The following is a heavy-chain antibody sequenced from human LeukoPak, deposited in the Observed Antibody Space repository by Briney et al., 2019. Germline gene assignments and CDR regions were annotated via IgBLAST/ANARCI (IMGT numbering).Heavy chain of an antibody. V-gene: IGHV4-59*08. CDR1: GGSIGSYY. CDR2: IYYSGST. D-gene: IGHD1-1*01. J-gene: IGHJ6*03. Sequence: SETLSLTCTVSGGSIGSYYWSWIRQPPGKGLEWIGYIYYSGSTNYNPSLKSRVTISVDTSKNQFSLKLSSVTAADTAVYYCARTNWHYYYMDVWGKGTTVTVSS. CDR3: ARTNWHYYYMDV.